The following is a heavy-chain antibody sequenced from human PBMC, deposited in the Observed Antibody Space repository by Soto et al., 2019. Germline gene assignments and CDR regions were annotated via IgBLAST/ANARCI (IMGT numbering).Heavy chain of an antibody. V-gene: IGHV3-74*01. CDR3: ARDYRGIQLCGLDY. J-gene: IGHJ4*02. Sequence: EVQLVESGGGLVQPGGSLRLSCAASGFTFSSCWMHWVRQAPGKGLVWVSRINSDGSSTTYADSVKGRFTISRDNAKNTLYLQMSGLRADDTAVYYCARDYRGIQLCGLDYWGQGTLVTVSS. CDR2: INSDGSST. D-gene: IGHD5-18*01. CDR1: GFTFSSCW.